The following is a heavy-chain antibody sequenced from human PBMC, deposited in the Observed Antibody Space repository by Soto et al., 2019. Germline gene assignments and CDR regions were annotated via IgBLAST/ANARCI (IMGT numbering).Heavy chain of an antibody. CDR2: MYYNGNI. D-gene: IGHD3-16*01. Sequence: SETLSLTCNVSGGSISKYYWTWVRQSPEKGLEWIGYMYYNGNINYNPSLKSRVTRAIETSKNQFSRTLKSVTAADTAVDDCASGGNWFDPWGQGVLGTVSS. CDR1: GGSISKYY. J-gene: IGHJ5*02. V-gene: IGHV4-59*01. CDR3: ASGGNWFDP.